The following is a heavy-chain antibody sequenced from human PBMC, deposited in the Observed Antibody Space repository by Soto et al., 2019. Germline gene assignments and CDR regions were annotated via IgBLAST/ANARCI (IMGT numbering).Heavy chain of an antibody. Sequence: GVSLRLSCAASGLTFNNYAMSWVRQAPGKGLEWVSVVSGNSGSTVYADSVKGRFTISRDNSKNTVYPQMNSLRAEDTAVYYCTREIRTAAAWGQGTLVTVSS. D-gene: IGHD6-13*01. CDR1: GLTFNNYA. CDR3: TREIRTAAA. V-gene: IGHV3-23*01. CDR2: VSGNSGST. J-gene: IGHJ5*02.